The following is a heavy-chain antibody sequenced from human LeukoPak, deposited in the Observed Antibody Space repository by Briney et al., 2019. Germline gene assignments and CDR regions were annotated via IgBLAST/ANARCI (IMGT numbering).Heavy chain of an antibody. D-gene: IGHD1-26*01. V-gene: IGHV3-15*01. CDR3: TTEYEGSGSAFDI. Sequence: GGSLRLSCAASGFTFVNAWMSWVRQAPGKGLEWVGRIKSKADGGTTDYAAVVKGRFTISRDNSKNTLQMNGLKTEDTAVYYCTTEYEGSGSAFDIWGQGTMVTVSS. CDR2: IKSKADGGTT. J-gene: IGHJ3*02. CDR1: GFTFVNAW.